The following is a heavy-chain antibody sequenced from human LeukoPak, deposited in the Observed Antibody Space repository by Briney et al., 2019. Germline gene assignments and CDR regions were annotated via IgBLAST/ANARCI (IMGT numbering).Heavy chain of an antibody. J-gene: IGHJ6*02. D-gene: IGHD4-17*01. V-gene: IGHV3-48*03. CDR2: ISSSGSTI. Sequence: GGSLRLSCAASGFTFSSYEMNWVRQAPGKGLEWVSYISSSGSTIYYADSVKGRFTISRDNAKNSLYLQMNSLRAEDTAVYYCARNGDYPFHYYYYGMDVWGQGTTVTVSS. CDR3: ARNGDYPFHYYYYGMDV. CDR1: GFTFSSYE.